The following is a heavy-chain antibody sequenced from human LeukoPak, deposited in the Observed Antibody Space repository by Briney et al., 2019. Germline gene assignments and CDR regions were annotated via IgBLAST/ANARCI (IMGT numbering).Heavy chain of an antibody. D-gene: IGHD3-22*01. J-gene: IGHJ4*02. CDR2: INPSGGST. V-gene: IGHV1-46*01. CDR3: ATGSYYYDSSPLDY. CDR1: GYTFTSYY. Sequence: GESLKISCKGSGYTFTSYYMHWVRQAPGQGLEWMGIINPSGGSTSYAPKFQGRVTMTRDTSTSTVYMELSSLRSEDTAVYYCATGSYYYDSSPLDYWGQGTLVTVSS.